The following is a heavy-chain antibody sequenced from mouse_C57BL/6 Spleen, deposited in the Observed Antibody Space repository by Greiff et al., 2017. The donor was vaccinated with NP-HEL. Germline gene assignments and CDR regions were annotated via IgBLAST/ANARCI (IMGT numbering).Heavy chain of an antibody. CDR2: IDPSDSYT. J-gene: IGHJ2*01. V-gene: IGHV1-59*01. Sequence: QVQLQQSGAELVRPGTSVKLSCKASGYTFTSYWMHWVKQRPGQGLEWIGVIDPSDSYTNYNQKFKGKATLTVDTSSSTAYMQLSSLTSEDSAVYYCARRVYYGNYFDYWGQGTTLTVSS. CDR3: ARRVYYGNYFDY. CDR1: GYTFTSYW. D-gene: IGHD2-1*01.